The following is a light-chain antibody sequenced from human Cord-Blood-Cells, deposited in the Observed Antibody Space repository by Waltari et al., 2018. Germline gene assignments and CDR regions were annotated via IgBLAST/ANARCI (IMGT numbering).Light chain of an antibody. J-gene: IGLJ3*02. CDR2: EGS. CDR3: CSYAGSSPWV. Sequence: SALTQPASVSGSPGQSITISCTGTSSDVGSYNLVSWYQQHPGKAPKLMIYEGSKRPSGVSNRFSGSKSANTASLTLSGLQAEDEADYYCCSYAGSSPWVFGGGTKLTVL. CDR1: SSDVGSYNL. V-gene: IGLV2-23*01.